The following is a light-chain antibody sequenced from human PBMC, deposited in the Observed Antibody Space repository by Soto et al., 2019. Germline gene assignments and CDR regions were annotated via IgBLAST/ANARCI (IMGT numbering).Light chain of an antibody. CDR1: SSDVGGYNY. J-gene: IGLJ2*01. V-gene: IGLV2-14*01. CDR3: SSYTSSHTLA. Sequence: QSVLTQPASVSWSPGQSITISCTGTSSDVGGYNYVSWYQQHPGKAPKLMIYDVTNRPSGVSNRFSGSKSGNTASLTISGLQAEDEADYYCSSYTSSHTLAFGGGTKLTVL. CDR2: DVT.